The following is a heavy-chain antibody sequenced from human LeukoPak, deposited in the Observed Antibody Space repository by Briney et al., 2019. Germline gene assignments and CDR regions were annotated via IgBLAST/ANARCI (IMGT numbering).Heavy chain of an antibody. D-gene: IGHD3-3*01. CDR3: ARTQTFGVVFYYYYVDV. CDR2: ISSSSSTI. CDR1: GFIFSNYS. J-gene: IGHJ6*03. Sequence: GGSLRLSCAASGFIFSNYSMNWVRQAPGKGLEWVSYISSSSSTIYYADSVKGRFTISRDNAKNSLYLQMNSLRAEDTAVYYCARTQTFGVVFYYYYVDVWGKGTTVTVSS. V-gene: IGHV3-48*01.